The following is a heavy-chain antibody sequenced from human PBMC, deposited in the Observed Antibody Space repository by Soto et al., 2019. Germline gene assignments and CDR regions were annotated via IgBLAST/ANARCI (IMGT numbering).Heavy chain of an antibody. CDR1: GFTFSSYA. CDR2: ISSNGGST. Sequence: EVQLVESGGGLVQPGGSLRLSCAASGFTFSSYAMHWVRQAPGKGLEYVSAISSNGGSTYYANSVKGRFTISRDNSKNTLYLQMGSLRAEDMAVYYCARAWRPGYSRSSEYYYYYMDVWGKGTTVTVSS. CDR3: ARAWRPGYSRSSEYYYYYMDV. D-gene: IGHD6-6*01. J-gene: IGHJ6*03. V-gene: IGHV3-64*01.